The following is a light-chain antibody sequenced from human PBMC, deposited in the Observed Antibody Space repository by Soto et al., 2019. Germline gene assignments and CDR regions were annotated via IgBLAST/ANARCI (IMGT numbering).Light chain of an antibody. CDR2: GAS. V-gene: IGKV3-20*01. Sequence: VLTQSPGTLSLSAGDRATLSCRASPSFSSSYLACSQQKPVQAPRRLICGASSRATGIPDRLSGSGSGTDFTLTISRLEPDDFAVYYCQQYGSSPSTFGQGTEVDIX. CDR1: PSFSSSY. J-gene: IGKJ1*01. CDR3: QQYGSSPST.